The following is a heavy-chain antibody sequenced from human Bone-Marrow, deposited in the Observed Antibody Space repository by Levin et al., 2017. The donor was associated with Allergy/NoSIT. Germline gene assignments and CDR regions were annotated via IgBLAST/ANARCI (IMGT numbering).Heavy chain of an antibody. D-gene: IGHD2-15*01. Sequence: SQTLSLPCAVYGGSFSGYYWSWIRQPPGKGLEWIGEIDHSGSTNYNSSLKSRVTISVDTSKNQFSLKLSSLTAADTAVYYCAALAGCSGGSCYEYNWFDPWGQGTLVTVSS. CDR1: GGSFSGYY. J-gene: IGHJ5*02. V-gene: IGHV4-34*01. CDR3: AALAGCSGGSCYEYNWFDP. CDR2: IDHSGST.